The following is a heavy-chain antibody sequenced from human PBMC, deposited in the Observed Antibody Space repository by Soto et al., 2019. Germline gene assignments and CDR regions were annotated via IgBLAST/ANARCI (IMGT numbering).Heavy chain of an antibody. CDR2: ISDSSSYT. CDR1: GFTFSDYY. J-gene: IGHJ4*02. CDR3: ASDHRGAVAVT. Sequence: QVQLVESGGGLVKPGGSLRLSCAASGFTFSDYYMSWIRQAPGKGLEWVSYISDSSSYTNYADSVKGRFTISRDNAKNSLYLQMKSLRAEDTAVYYCASDHRGAVAVTWGQGTLVTVSS. V-gene: IGHV3-11*05. D-gene: IGHD6-19*01.